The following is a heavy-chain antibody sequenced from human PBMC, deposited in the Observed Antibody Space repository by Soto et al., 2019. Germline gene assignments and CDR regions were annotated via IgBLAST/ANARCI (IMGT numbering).Heavy chain of an antibody. J-gene: IGHJ6*02. V-gene: IGHV1-69*13. CDR2: IIPIFGTA. D-gene: IGHD5-12*01. Sequence: ASVKVSCKASGGTFSSYAISWVRQAPGQGLEWMGGIIPIFGTANYAQKFQGRVTITADESTSTAYMELSSLRSGDTAVYYCARGVATRCYYYVMDVWGQGTTVTVSS. CDR3: ARGVATRCYYYVMDV. CDR1: GGTFSSYA.